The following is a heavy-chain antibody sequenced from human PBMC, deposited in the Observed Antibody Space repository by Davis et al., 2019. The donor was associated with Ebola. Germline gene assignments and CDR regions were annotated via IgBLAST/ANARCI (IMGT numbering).Heavy chain of an antibody. J-gene: IGHJ5*02. V-gene: IGHV3-7*03. CDR1: GFTFRSYW. CDR2: INQDESQK. CDR3: ARAPAGRWQWPGTACDQ. Sequence: PGGSLRLSCAASGFTFRSYWMSWVRQAPGKGLEWVANINQDESQKSYVASLKGRFTISRDNAKNSLHLQMNSLTAEDTAVYYCARAPAGRWQWPGTACDQWGQGTLVTVSS. D-gene: IGHD6-19*01.